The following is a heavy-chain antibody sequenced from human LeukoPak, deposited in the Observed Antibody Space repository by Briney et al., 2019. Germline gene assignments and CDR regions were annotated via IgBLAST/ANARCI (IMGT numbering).Heavy chain of an antibody. CDR3: LRGTTRDYGDFDF. J-gene: IGHJ4*02. Sequence: ASVKVSCKASGYTFINYDINWVRHATGQGLEWLGWMNPDNGNTGYAQIFQGRVTMTRDTSISTAYMELSSLRSEDTAVYYCLRGTTRDYGDFDFWGQGTLVTVSS. V-gene: IGHV1-8*01. D-gene: IGHD1-26*01. CDR2: MNPDNGNT. CDR1: GYTFINYD.